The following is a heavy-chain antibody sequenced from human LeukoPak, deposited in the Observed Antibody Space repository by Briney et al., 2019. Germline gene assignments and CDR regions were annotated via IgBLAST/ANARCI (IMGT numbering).Heavy chain of an antibody. CDR2: ISSSGNTI. CDR1: GSTFSSYE. V-gene: IGHV3-48*03. CDR3: ARQYCSGGSCYSSYYYYGMDV. D-gene: IGHD2-15*01. J-gene: IGHJ6*04. Sequence: GGSLRLSCAASGSTFSSYEMNWVRQAPGKGLEWVSYISSSGNTIYYADSVKGRFTISRDNAKNSLYLQMNSLRAEDTAVYYCARQYCSGGSCYSSYYYYGMDVWGKGTTVTVSS.